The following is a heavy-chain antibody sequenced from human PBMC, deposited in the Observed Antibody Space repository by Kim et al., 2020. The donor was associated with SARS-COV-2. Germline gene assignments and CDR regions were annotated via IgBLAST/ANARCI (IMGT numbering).Heavy chain of an antibody. J-gene: IGHJ2*01. D-gene: IGHD1-26*01. CDR2: INPSGGST. CDR3: AREGGSYSVYWYFDL. CDR1: GYTFTSYY. Sequence: ASVKVSCKASGYTFTSYYMHWVRQAPGQGLEWMGIINPSGGSTSYAQKFQGRVTMTRDTSTSTVYMELSSLRSEDTAVYYCAREGGSYSVYWYFDLWGRGTLVTVSS. V-gene: IGHV1-46*01.